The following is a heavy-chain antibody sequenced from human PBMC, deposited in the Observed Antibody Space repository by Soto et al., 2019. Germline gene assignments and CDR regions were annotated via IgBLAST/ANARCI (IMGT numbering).Heavy chain of an antibody. CDR1: GFSLSTSGVG. Sequence: GSGPTLVNPTQTLTLTCTFSGFSLSTSGVGVGWIRQPPGKALEWLALIYWDDDKRYSPSLKSRLTITKDTSKNQVVLTMTNMDPVDTATYYCAHTETYTNRKNTAVVRAFDIWGQGTMVTVS. CDR2: IYWDDDK. V-gene: IGHV2-5*02. CDR3: AHTETYTNRKNTAVVRAFDI. J-gene: IGHJ3*02. D-gene: IGHD6-19*01.